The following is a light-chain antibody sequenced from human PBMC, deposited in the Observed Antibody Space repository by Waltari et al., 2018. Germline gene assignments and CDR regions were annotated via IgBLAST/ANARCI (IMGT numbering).Light chain of an antibody. CDR3: CSYAGSSTPYVV. CDR1: SSDVGSYNL. Sequence: QSALTQPASVSGSPGQSITISCTGTSSDVGSYNLVSWYQQHPGKAPKLMIYEGSKRPSGVSIRFSGSKSGNTASLTISGLQAEDEADYYCCSYAGSSTPYVVFGGGTKLTVL. J-gene: IGLJ2*01. V-gene: IGLV2-23*01. CDR2: EGS.